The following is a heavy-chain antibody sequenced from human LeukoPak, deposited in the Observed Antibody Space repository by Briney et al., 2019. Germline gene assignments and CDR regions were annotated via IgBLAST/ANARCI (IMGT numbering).Heavy chain of an antibody. D-gene: IGHD6-13*01. Sequence: PSETLSLTCTVSGGSISSSSYYWGWIRQPPGKGLEWIGSIYYSGSTYYNPSLKSRVTISVDTSKNQFSLKLSSVTAADTAVYYCARDVEAGIAAAVTGIAFDIWGQGTMVTVSS. J-gene: IGHJ3*02. CDR2: IYYSGST. CDR3: ARDVEAGIAAAVTGIAFDI. CDR1: GGSISSSSYY. V-gene: IGHV4-39*07.